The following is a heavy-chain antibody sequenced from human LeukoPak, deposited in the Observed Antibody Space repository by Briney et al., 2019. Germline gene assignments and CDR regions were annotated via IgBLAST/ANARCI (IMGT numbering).Heavy chain of an antibody. CDR2: IYYSGST. J-gene: IGHJ4*02. CDR3: ARQMGDFWSGYHYFDY. V-gene: IGHV4-61*08. Sequence: PSETLSLTCAVSGGSISSGGYSWSWIRQPPGKGLEWIGYIYYSGSTNYNPSLKSRVTISVDTSKNQLSLKLSSVTAADTAVYYCARQMGDFWSGYHYFDYWGQGTLVTVSS. CDR1: GGSISSGGYS. D-gene: IGHD3-3*01.